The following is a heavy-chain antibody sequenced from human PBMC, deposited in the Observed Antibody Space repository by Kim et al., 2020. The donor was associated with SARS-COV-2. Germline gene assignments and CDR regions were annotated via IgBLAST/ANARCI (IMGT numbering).Heavy chain of an antibody. V-gene: IGHV3-21*01. CDR3: ARDSVNYDFWSGYFLPEVYDGMDV. Sequence: GGSLRLSCAASGFTFSSYSMNWVRQAPGKGLEWVSSISSSSSYIYYADSVKGRFTISRDNAKNSLYLQMNSLRAEDTAVYYCARDSVNYDFWSGYFLPEVYDGMDVWGQGTTVTVSS. D-gene: IGHD3-3*01. J-gene: IGHJ6*02. CDR2: ISSSSSYI. CDR1: GFTFSSYS.